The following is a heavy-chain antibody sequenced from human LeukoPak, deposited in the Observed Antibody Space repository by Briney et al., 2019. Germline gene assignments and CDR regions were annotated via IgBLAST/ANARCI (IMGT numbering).Heavy chain of an antibody. Sequence: SETLSLTCTISGGSVSDYYWSWIRQSPGKGLEWICYIYHTGSTSYSPSLKSRVTISVDTSKNQFSLKLSSVTAADTAVYYCARSHCSSTSCYMGGFDPWGQGTLVTVSS. CDR3: ARSHCSSTSCYMGGFDP. J-gene: IGHJ5*02. CDR1: GGSVSDYY. D-gene: IGHD2-2*02. V-gene: IGHV4-59*02. CDR2: IYHTGST.